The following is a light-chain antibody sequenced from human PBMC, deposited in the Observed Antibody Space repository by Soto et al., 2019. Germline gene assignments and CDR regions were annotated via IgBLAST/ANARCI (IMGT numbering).Light chain of an antibody. Sequence: QSALTQPASVSGSPGQSITISCTGTSSDVGGYNYVAWYQQRPGKAPEFIIYDASNRPSGVSNRFSGSKSGNTASLTISGLQAEDEADYYCSSYRSGSTVDVFGGGTKLTVL. CDR3: SSYRSGSTVDV. V-gene: IGLV2-14*01. CDR2: DAS. J-gene: IGLJ2*01. CDR1: SSDVGGYNY.